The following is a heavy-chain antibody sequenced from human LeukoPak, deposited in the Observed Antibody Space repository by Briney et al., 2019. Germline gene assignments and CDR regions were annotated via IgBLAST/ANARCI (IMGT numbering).Heavy chain of an antibody. D-gene: IGHD6-19*01. CDR3: TRDLRWLAYDY. V-gene: IGHV3-49*04. CDR1: GFTFGDYA. J-gene: IGHJ4*02. CDR2: IRSKAYGGTT. Sequence: GRSLRLSCTASGFTFGDYAMSWVRQAPGKGLEWVGSIRSKAYGGTTEYAASVKGRFTISRDDSKSIAYLQMNSLKTEDTAVYYCTRDLRWLAYDYWGQGTLVTVSS.